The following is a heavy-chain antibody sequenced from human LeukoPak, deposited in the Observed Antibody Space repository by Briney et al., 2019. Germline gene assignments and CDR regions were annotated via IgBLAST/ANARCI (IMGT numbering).Heavy chain of an antibody. V-gene: IGHV4-34*01. CDR1: GGSFSGYY. CDR3: ARMGRRYSYGPIDY. J-gene: IGHJ4*02. Sequence: PSETLSLTCAVYGGSFSGYYWSLIRQPRGKGLEWIGEINHSGSTNYNPSLKSRVTISVDTSKNQFSLKLSSVTAADTAVYYCARMGRRYSYGPIDYWGQGTLVTVSS. CDR2: INHSGST. D-gene: IGHD5-18*01.